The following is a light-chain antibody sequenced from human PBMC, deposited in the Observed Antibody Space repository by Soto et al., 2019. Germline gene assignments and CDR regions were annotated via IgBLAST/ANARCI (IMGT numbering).Light chain of an antibody. Sequence: DFVMTQSPDSLAVSLGERATINCKSSHSVLSSSDNQNYLAWFQQKPGQPPKLIMYWASSRKSGVPDRFSGGGYGTDFTLTISSLHAEDVAVYYCQQYHSGPITFGQGTRLEIK. V-gene: IGKV4-1*01. CDR2: WAS. CDR1: HSVLSSSDNQNY. CDR3: QQYHSGPIT. J-gene: IGKJ5*01.